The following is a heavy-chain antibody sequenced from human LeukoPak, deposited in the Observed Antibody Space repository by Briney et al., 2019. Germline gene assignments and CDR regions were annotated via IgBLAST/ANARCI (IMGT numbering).Heavy chain of an antibody. Sequence: SETLSLTCTVSGGSISSSSYYWGWIRQPPGKGLEWIGSIYYSGSTYYNPSLKSRVTISVDTSKNQFSLKLSSVTAADTAVYYCARRYYDSSGVTFDLWGRGTLVTVSS. CDR2: IYYSGST. V-gene: IGHV4-39*07. CDR1: GGSISSSSYY. D-gene: IGHD3-22*01. J-gene: IGHJ2*01. CDR3: ARRYYDSSGVTFDL.